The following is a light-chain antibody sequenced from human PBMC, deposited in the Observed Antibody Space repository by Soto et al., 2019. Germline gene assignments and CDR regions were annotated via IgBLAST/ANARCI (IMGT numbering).Light chain of an antibody. CDR1: QSVSSSY. Sequence: EIVLTQSPGTLSLSPGERATLSCRSSQSVSSSYLAWYQHKPGQAPRLLIYDVSSRATGIPDRFSGSGSGTVFTLTISRLEAEDFAVYYCQQYGSSPTFGRGTKVEIK. V-gene: IGKV3-20*01. J-gene: IGKJ1*01. CDR2: DVS. CDR3: QQYGSSPT.